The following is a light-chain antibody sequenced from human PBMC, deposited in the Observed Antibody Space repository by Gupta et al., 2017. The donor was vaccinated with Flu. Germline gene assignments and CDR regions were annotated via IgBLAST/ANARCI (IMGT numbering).Light chain of an antibody. CDR1: NSNIGINY. J-gene: IGLJ2*01. Sequence: QSVLTQPPSPSGTPGQRVTFSCSGGNSNIGINYVYWYQQPPGAAPKLIIYKSNQRPSGVPDRFSGSKSGTSASLAISGLRSEDEAEYYCATWDDSLSAVVFGGGTKLTVL. CDR2: KSN. V-gene: IGLV1-47*01. CDR3: ATWDDSLSAVV.